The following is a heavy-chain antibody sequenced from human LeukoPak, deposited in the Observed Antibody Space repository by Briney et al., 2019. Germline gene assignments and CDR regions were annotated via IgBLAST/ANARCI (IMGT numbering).Heavy chain of an antibody. CDR2: IIPIFGTA. CDR3: AREGSSHDFGY. J-gene: IGHJ4*02. D-gene: IGHD3-3*01. Sequence: ASVKVSCKASGGTFSSYAISWVRQAPGQGLEWMGGIIPIFGTANYAQKFQGRVTVTTDESTSTAYMELSSLRSEDTAVYYCAREGSSHDFGYWGQGTLVTVSS. CDR1: GGTFSSYA. V-gene: IGHV1-69*05.